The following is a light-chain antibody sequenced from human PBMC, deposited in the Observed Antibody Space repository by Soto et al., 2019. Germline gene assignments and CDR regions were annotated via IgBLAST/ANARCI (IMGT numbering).Light chain of an antibody. CDR1: QTISSW. CDR3: QHYNSYSEA. CDR2: KAS. Sequence: DIQMTQSPSTLSGSVGDRVTITFRASQTISSWLAWYQQKPGKAPKLLIYKASTLKSGVPSRFSGSGSGTEFTLTISSLRPDDFATYYCQHYNSYSEAFGQGTKV. J-gene: IGKJ1*01. V-gene: IGKV1-5*03.